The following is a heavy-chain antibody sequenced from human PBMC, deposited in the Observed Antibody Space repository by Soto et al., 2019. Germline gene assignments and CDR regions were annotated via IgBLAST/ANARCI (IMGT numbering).Heavy chain of an antibody. Sequence: PGGSLRLSCAASGFTFSSYSMNWVRQAPGKGLEWVSSISSSSSYIYYADSVKGRFTISRDNAKNSLYLQMNSLRAEDTAVYYCAREGPPSDFWSGYDYWGQGTLVTVSS. V-gene: IGHV3-21*01. CDR1: GFTFSSYS. J-gene: IGHJ4*02. CDR3: AREGPPSDFWSGYDY. D-gene: IGHD3-3*01. CDR2: ISSSSSYI.